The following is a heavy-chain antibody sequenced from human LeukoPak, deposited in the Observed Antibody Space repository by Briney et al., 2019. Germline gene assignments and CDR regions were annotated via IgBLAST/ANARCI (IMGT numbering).Heavy chain of an antibody. J-gene: IGHJ4*02. D-gene: IGHD1-26*01. V-gene: IGHV3-21*04. CDR1: GFTFSSYS. CDR3: AKEYSGTFSPFPSYFDY. Sequence: PGGSLRLSCAASGFTFSSYSMNWVRQAPGKGLEWVSSISSSSSNIYYADSVKGRFTISRDNAKNSLYLQMNSLRAEDTAVYFCAKEYSGTFSPFPSYFDYWGQGTLVTVSS. CDR2: ISSSSSNI.